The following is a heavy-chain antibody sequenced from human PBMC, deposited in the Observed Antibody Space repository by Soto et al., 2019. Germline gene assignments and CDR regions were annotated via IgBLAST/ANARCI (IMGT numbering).Heavy chain of an antibody. CDR2: IYGNDDK. CDR1: GFSLTTEGEG. CDR3: AHRGLPAAFGI. V-gene: IGHV2-5*01. Sequence: SGPTLVNPTQTLTLTCTFSGFSLTTEGEGVGWVRQSPGKALEWLALIYGNDDKRYSPSLKSRLTITRDTSKNQVVLTMTNMDPVDTATYFCAHRGLPAAFGIWGQGTMVTVSS. J-gene: IGHJ3*02.